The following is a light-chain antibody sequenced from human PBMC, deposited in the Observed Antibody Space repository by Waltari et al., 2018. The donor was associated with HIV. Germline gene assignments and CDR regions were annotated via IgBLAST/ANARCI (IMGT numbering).Light chain of an antibody. J-gene: IGKJ1*01. CDR1: PPVSSW. V-gene: IGKV1-5*01. Sequence: IQVTQSPSTLSVSVGDTISIACRASPPVSSWIAWFLQKPGKAPRLLSYQASRLAALVPSRFGGSRDGTYFSLTISGLQPEDFGTCYCQQYSWHCTFRQGTRVNLK. CDR2: QAS. CDR3: QQYSWHCT.